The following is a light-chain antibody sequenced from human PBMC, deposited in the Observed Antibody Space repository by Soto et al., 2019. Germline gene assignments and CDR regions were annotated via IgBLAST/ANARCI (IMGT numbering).Light chain of an antibody. CDR2: WAS. V-gene: IGKV1-5*03. CDR1: QSISTW. J-gene: IGKJ1*01. CDR3: QQYNSYPWT. Sequence: DIQMTQSPSTLSASVGDRVTITCRASQSISTWLAWYQQKPGRAPKLLIYWASSLETGVPSTFSGSGSGTEFTLTISSLQPDDFATYYCQQYNSYPWTFGQGTKVEIK.